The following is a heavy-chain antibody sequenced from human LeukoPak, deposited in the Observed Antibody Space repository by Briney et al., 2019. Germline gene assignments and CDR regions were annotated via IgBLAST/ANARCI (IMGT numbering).Heavy chain of an antibody. CDR3: ARNPRITIFGVVISNWFDP. Sequence: SETLSLTCAVYGGSFSGYYWSWIRQPPGKGLEWIGEINHSGSTNYNPSLKSRVTISVDTSKNQFSLKLSSVTAADTAVYYCARNPRITIFGVVISNWFDPWGQGTLVTVSS. CDR1: GGSFSGYY. V-gene: IGHV4-34*01. J-gene: IGHJ5*02. D-gene: IGHD3-3*01. CDR2: INHSGST.